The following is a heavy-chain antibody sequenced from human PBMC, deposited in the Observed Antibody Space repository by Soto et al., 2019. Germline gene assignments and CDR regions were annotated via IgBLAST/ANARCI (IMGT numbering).Heavy chain of an antibody. CDR2: IYYSGST. Sequence: PSETLSLTCTVSGGSISSSSYYWGWIRQPPGKGLEWIGSIYYSGSTYYNPSLKSRVTISVVTSKNQFSLKLSSVTAADTAVYYCARTYYDFWSGYYSSWFDPWGQGTLVTVSS. J-gene: IGHJ5*02. V-gene: IGHV4-39*01. CDR1: GGSISSSSYY. D-gene: IGHD3-3*01. CDR3: ARTYYDFWSGYYSSWFDP.